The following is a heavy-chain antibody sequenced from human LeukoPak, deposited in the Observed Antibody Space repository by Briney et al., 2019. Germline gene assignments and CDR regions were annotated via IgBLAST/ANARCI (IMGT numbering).Heavy chain of an antibody. CDR1: GFPFSTYG. J-gene: IGHJ4*02. V-gene: IGHV3-30*02. CDR2: IRYDGNNK. Sequence: GGSLRLSCAASGFPFSTYGMHWVRQAPGKGLEWVSFIRYDGNNKQYGDSVKGRFTISRDDSKNTLYLQMSSLRAEDTAVYYCARGPRSGSYFDYWGQGTLVTVFS. D-gene: IGHD1-26*01. CDR3: ARGPRSGSYFDY.